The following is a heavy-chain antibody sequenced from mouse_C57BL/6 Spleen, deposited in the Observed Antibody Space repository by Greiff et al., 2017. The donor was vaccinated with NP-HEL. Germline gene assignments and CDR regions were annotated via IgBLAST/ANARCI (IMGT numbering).Heavy chain of an antibody. CDR2: INPTYSTT. J-gene: IGHJ2*01. V-gene: IGHV1-39*01. CDR3: ASWPDYYGRSYFDY. D-gene: IGHD1-1*01. Sequence: EVQLQQSGPELVKPGASVKLSCKASGYSFTDYYMNWVKQSHGQSLEWIGVINPTYSTTSYNQKFKGKATLTVDQSSSTAYMQLNSLTSEDSAVYYCASWPDYYGRSYFDYWGQGTTLTVSS. CDR1: GYSFTDYY.